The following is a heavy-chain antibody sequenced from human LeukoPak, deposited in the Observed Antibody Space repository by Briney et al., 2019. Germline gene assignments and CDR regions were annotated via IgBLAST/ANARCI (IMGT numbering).Heavy chain of an antibody. J-gene: IGHJ5*02. CDR3: ARVADSSSWYDNWFDP. Sequence: GASVKVSCKASGYTFTSYDINWVRQAPGQGLEWMGWINTNTGNPTYAQGFTGRFVFSLDTSVSTAYLQISSLKAEDTAVYYCARVADSSSWYDNWFDPWGQGTLVTVSS. CDR2: INTNTGNP. CDR1: GYTFTSYD. V-gene: IGHV7-4-1*02. D-gene: IGHD6-13*01.